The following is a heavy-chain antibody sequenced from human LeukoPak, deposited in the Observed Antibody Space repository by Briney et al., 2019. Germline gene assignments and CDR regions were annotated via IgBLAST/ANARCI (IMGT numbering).Heavy chain of an antibody. V-gene: IGHV4-34*01. D-gene: IGHD3-3*01. CDR2: INHSGST. Sequence: SETLSLTCAVYGGSFSGYYWSWIRQPPGKGLEWIGEINHSGSTNYNPSLKSRVTISVDTSKNQFSLKLSSVTAADTAVYYCARDQYDFWSGYSGWFDPWGQGTLVTVSS. CDR3: ARDQYDFWSGYSGWFDP. J-gene: IGHJ5*02. CDR1: GGSFSGYY.